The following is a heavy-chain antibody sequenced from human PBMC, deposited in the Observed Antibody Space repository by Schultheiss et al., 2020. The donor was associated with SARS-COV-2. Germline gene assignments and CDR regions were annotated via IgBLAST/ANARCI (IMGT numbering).Heavy chain of an antibody. CDR2: ISYDGSNK. CDR3: ARAGAAKADYYYYYGMDV. Sequence: GGSLRLSCAASGFTFSSYAMHWVRQAPGKGLEWVAVISYDGSNKYYADSVKGRFTISRDNSKNTLYLQMNSLRAEDTAVYYCARAGAAKADYYYYYGMDVWGQGTTVTVSS. J-gene: IGHJ6*02. CDR1: GFTFSSYA. D-gene: IGHD2-15*01. V-gene: IGHV3-30-3*01.